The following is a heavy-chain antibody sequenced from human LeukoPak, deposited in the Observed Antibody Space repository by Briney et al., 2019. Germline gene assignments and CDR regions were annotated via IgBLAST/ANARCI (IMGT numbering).Heavy chain of an antibody. CDR2: IYYSGRT. Sequence: NTSETLSLTCTVSGDSINSYYWNWIRQPPGKGLEWIGYIYYSGRTDYNPSLKSRVTISVDTSKHQFSMKLKSVTAADTAVYFCARGRWLPNAFDIWGQGTMVTVFS. CDR1: GDSINSYY. J-gene: IGHJ3*02. D-gene: IGHD5-24*01. V-gene: IGHV4-59*01. CDR3: ARGRWLPNAFDI.